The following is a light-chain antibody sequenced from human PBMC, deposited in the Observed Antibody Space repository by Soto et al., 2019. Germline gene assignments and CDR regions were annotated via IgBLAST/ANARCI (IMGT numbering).Light chain of an antibody. V-gene: IGKV3-20*01. Sequence: TQSPSTLSASVGDRVTITCRASQSVASSHLAWYRQKPGQTPRLLIYDASSRATGIPDRISGSGSGTDFTLTISRLEPEDFAVYYCQQYGSAPFTFGPGTKVDIK. CDR1: QSVASSH. J-gene: IGKJ3*01. CDR2: DAS. CDR3: QQYGSAPFT.